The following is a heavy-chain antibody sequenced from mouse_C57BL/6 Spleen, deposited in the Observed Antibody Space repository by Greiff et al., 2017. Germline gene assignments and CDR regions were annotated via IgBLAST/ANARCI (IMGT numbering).Heavy chain of an antibody. V-gene: IGHV1-39*01. Sequence: VHVKQSGPELVKPGASVKISCKASGYSFTDYNMNWVKQSNGKSLEWIGVINPNYGTTSYNQKFKGKATLTVDQSSSTADMQLNSLTSEDSAVYYCARGGLRRRGYFDYWGQGTTLTVSS. CDR3: ARGGLRRRGYFDY. CDR1: GYSFTDYN. J-gene: IGHJ2*01. CDR2: INPNYGTT. D-gene: IGHD2-2*01.